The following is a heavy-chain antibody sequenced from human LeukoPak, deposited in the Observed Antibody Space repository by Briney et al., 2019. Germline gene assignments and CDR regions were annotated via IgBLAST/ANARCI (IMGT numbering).Heavy chain of an antibody. CDR2: IYTSGST. D-gene: IGHD3-10*01. Sequence: SETLSLTCTVSGGSISSYYWSWIRQPAGKGLEWIGRIYTSGSTNYNPSLKSRVTMSVDTSKNQFSLKLSSVTAADMAVYYCARAPSTYYGSGSYYYYYGMDVWGQGTTVTVSS. V-gene: IGHV4-4*07. CDR3: ARAPSTYYGSGSYYYYYGMDV. CDR1: GGSISSYY. J-gene: IGHJ6*02.